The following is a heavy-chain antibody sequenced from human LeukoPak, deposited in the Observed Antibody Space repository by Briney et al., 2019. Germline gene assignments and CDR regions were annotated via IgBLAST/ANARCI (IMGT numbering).Heavy chain of an antibody. Sequence: SSETLSLTCTVSTASMSSSAYYWGWIRQPPGKGLEWLGSIYYSGGTYYNPSLKSRVTISVDTSKNQFSLKLSSVTAADTAVYYCARTSERDIVALDWGQGTLVTVSS. D-gene: IGHD5-12*01. V-gene: IGHV4-39*01. CDR3: ARTSERDIVALD. CDR2: IYYSGGT. J-gene: IGHJ4*02. CDR1: TASMSSSAYY.